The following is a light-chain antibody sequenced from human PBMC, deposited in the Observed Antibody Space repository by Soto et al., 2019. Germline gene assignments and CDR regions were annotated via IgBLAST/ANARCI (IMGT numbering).Light chain of an antibody. J-gene: IGLJ1*01. CDR1: SSDVGGYNY. CDR3: SSYAGSSNV. V-gene: IGLV2-8*01. CDR2: EVN. Sequence: QSALTQPPSASGSPGQSVAISCTGTSSDVGGYNYVSWYQQHPGKAPKLMIYEVNKRNSGVPDRFSGSKSGNTASLTVSGLQAEDEADYYCSSYAGSSNVFGTGTKVTV.